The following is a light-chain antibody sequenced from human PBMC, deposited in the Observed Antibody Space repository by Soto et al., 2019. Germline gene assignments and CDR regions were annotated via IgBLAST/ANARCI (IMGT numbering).Light chain of an antibody. CDR1: SSDVGGYNS. J-gene: IGLJ1*01. CDR3: SSYTSSRTRV. Sequence: QSALAQPASVSGSPGQSITISCTGTSSDVGGYNSVSWYQQHPGKAPKLVIYEVTNRPSGISNRFSGSKSGNKASLTISGLQAEDEADYYCSSYTSSRTRVFGTGTKVTVL. CDR2: EVT. V-gene: IGLV2-14*01.